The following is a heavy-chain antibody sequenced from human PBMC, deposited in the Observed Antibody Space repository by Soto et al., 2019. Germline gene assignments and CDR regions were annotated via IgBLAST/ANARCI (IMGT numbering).Heavy chain of an antibody. J-gene: IGHJ4*02. D-gene: IGHD4-17*01. Sequence: QVQLQESGPGLVRPSETLSLTCTVSGGSISSYYWSWIRQPPGKGLEWIGYIYNSGSTNYNPSLKSRVTISVDTSKNQFSLKLSSVTAADTAVYYCAYSDSRGPFDSWGQGTLVTVSS. V-gene: IGHV4-59*01. CDR2: IYNSGST. CDR3: AYSDSRGPFDS. CDR1: GGSISSYY.